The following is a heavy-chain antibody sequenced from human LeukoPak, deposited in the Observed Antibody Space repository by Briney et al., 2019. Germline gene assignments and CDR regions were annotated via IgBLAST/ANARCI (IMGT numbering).Heavy chain of an antibody. Sequence: GASVKVSCKASGYSLTNYDINWVRQATGQGLEWMGWMNPDSGNTGYAQKFQGRVTMTRNTSINTAYMELSGLRSEDTAVYYCARGYSSGWYERVHFDYWGQGTLVTVSS. J-gene: IGHJ4*02. D-gene: IGHD6-19*01. CDR3: ARGYSSGWYERVHFDY. CDR2: MNPDSGNT. V-gene: IGHV1-8*01. CDR1: GYSLTNYD.